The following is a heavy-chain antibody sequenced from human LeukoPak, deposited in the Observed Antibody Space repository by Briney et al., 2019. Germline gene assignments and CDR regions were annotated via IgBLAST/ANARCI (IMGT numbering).Heavy chain of an antibody. Sequence: GGSLRLSCAASGFTFSSYGMHWVRQAPGKGLEWVAFIRYDGSNKYYADSVKGRFTISRDNSKNTLYLQMNSLRAEDTAVYYCARVKEEYNWSTSIKGYYYYMDVWGKGTTVTVSS. J-gene: IGHJ6*03. CDR3: ARVKEEYNWSTSIKGYYYYMDV. D-gene: IGHD1-1*01. V-gene: IGHV3-30*02. CDR1: GFTFSSYG. CDR2: IRYDGSNK.